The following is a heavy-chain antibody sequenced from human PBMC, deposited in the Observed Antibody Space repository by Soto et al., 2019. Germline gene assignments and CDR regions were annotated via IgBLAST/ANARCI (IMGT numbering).Heavy chain of an antibody. J-gene: IGHJ4*02. CDR1: GGTFSSYA. CDR3: ARDRLAVAGRRPFDY. D-gene: IGHD6-19*01. V-gene: IGHV1-69*13. Sequence: SVKVSCKASGGTFSSYAISWVRQAPGQGLEWMGGIIPIFGTANYAQKFQGRVTITADESTSTAYMELSSLRSEDTAVYCCARDRLAVAGRRPFDYWGQGTLVTVSS. CDR2: IIPIFGTA.